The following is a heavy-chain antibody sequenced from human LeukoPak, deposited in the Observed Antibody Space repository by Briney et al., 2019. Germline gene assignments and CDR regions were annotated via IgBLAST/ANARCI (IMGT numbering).Heavy chain of an antibody. CDR1: GFIFDDYG. J-gene: IGHJ3*02. CDR2: IKQDGSEK. Sequence: PGRSLRLSCAASGFIFDDYGMHWVRQAPGKGLEWGANIKQDGSEKYYVDSVKGRFTISRDNAKNSLYLQMTSLSGDDAAVYYCARITLAATGYDAFDIWGQGTMVTVSS. CDR3: ARITLAATGYDAFDI. D-gene: IGHD6-13*01. V-gene: IGHV3-7*01.